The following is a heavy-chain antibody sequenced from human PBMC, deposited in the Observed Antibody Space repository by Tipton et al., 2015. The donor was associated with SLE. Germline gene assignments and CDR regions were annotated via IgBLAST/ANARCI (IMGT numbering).Heavy chain of an antibody. V-gene: IGHV3-7*04. D-gene: IGHD4/OR15-4a*01. CDR2: IKQDGSEK. J-gene: IGHJ3*02. Sequence: WIRQPPGKGLAWVAKIKQDGSEKYYVDSVKGRFTISRDNAKTSLYLQMNSLKAEDTAVYYCTRGADYHRICGQGTMVAVSS. CDR3: TRGADYHRI.